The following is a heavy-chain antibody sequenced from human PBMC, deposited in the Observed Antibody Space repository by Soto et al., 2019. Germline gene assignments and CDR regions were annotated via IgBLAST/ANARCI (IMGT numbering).Heavy chain of an antibody. D-gene: IGHD6-13*01. CDR3: ARPYIAAAKDAFDI. CDR1: GGSISSSSYY. Sequence: SETLSLTCTVSGGSISSSSYYWGWIRQPPGKGLEWIGSIYYSGSTYYNPSLKSRVTISVDTSKNQFSLKLSSVTAADTAVYYCARPYIAAAKDAFDIWGQGTMVTVSS. J-gene: IGHJ3*02. V-gene: IGHV4-39*01. CDR2: IYYSGST.